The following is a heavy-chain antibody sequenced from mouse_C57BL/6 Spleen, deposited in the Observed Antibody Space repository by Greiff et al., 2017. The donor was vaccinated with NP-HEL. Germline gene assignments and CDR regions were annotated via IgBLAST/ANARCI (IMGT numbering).Heavy chain of an antibody. Sequence: VQLQQSGAELVRPGTSVKLSCKASGYTFTSYWMHWVKQRPGQGLEWIGVIDPSDSYTNYNQKFKGKATLTVDTSSSTAYMQLSSLTSEDSAVYYCARRGYYERYFDVWGTGTTVTVSS. J-gene: IGHJ1*03. V-gene: IGHV1-59*01. CDR3: ARRGYYERYFDV. D-gene: IGHD2-3*01. CDR2: IDPSDSYT. CDR1: GYTFTSYW.